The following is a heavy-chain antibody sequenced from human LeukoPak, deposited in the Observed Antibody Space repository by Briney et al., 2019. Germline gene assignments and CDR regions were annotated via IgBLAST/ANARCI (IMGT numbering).Heavy chain of an antibody. CDR2: IYYSGST. V-gene: IGHV4-31*03. Sequence: PSETLSLTCTVSGGSISSGVYYWGWIRQHPGKGLEWIGYIYYSGSTYSNPSLKSRLTMSVDISKNQFSLKLSSVTAADTAVYCCARGVKGLRGAFDIWGQGTMVTVSS. J-gene: IGHJ3*02. D-gene: IGHD3-10*01. CDR3: ARGVKGLRGAFDI. CDR1: GGSISSGVYY.